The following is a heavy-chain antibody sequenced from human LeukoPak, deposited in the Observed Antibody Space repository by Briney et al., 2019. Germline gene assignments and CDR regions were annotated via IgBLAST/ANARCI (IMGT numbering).Heavy chain of an antibody. D-gene: IGHD3-22*01. V-gene: IGHV4-39*07. CDR3: ASWYYYDSSVNWFDP. CDR1: GFTFNSYS. CDR2: IYYSGST. J-gene: IGHJ5*02. Sequence: PGGSLRLSCAASGFTFNSYSMHWVRQPPGKGLEWIGSIYYSGSTYYNPSLKSRVAISVDTSKNQFSLKLSSVTAADTAVYYCASWYYYDSSVNWFDPWGQGTLVTVSS.